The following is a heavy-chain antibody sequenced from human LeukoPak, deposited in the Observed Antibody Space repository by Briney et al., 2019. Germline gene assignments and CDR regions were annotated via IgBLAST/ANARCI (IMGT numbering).Heavy chain of an antibody. CDR3: ARDETFAFDY. Sequence: GASAKVSCKASGYTFISYGISWVRQAPGQGLEWMAWITTYNGNTNYAQKLQGRVTMTTDTSTSTAYMELRSLRSDDTAVYYCARDETFAFDYWGQGTLVTVSS. CDR1: GYTFISYG. CDR2: ITTYNGNT. J-gene: IGHJ4*02. V-gene: IGHV1-18*01. D-gene: IGHD3-16*01.